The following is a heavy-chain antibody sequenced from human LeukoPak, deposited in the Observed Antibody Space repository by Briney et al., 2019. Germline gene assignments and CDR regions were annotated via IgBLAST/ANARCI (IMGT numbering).Heavy chain of an antibody. CDR3: ARGKHLYYFDY. J-gene: IGHJ4*02. D-gene: IGHD3-16*01. CDR2: INHSGST. Sequence: KPSETLSLXCAVYGGSLSGYYWSWIRQPPGKGLEWIGEINHSGSTNYNPSLKSRVTISVDTSKNQFSLKLSSVTAADTAVYYCARGKHLYYFDYWGQGTLVTVSS. V-gene: IGHV4-34*01. CDR1: GGSLSGYY.